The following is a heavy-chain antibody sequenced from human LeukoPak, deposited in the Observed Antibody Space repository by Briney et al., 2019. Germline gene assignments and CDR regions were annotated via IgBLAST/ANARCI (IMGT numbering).Heavy chain of an antibody. CDR3: ARGLDDEAEFYYYYYMDV. CDR1: GFTFNNYA. J-gene: IGHJ6*03. V-gene: IGHV3-23*01. Sequence: PGGSLRLSCAASGFTFNNYAMSWVRQAPGKGLEWVSAISGSDAGTYYADSVKGRFTISRDNAKNSLYLQMNSLRAEDTAVYYCARGLDDEAEFYYYYYMDVWGKGTTVTISS. CDR2: ISGSDAGT. D-gene: IGHD3-10*01.